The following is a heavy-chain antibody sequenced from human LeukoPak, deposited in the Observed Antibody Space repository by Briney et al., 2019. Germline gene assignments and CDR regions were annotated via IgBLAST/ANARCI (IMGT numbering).Heavy chain of an antibody. V-gene: IGHV3-30-3*01. J-gene: IGHJ2*01. CDR3: AKDSNSGSYYVWYFDL. CDR1: GFTFSSYA. CDR2: ISYDGSNK. D-gene: IGHD1-26*01. Sequence: PGRSLRLSCAASGFTFSSYAMHWVRQAPGKGLEWVAVISYDGSNKYYADSVKGRFTISRDNSKNTLYLQMNSLRAEDTALYYCAKDSNSGSYYVWYFDLWGRGTLVTVSS.